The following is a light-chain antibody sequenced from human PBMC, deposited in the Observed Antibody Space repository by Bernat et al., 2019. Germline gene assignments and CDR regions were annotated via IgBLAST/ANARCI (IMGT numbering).Light chain of an antibody. V-gene: IGLV2-14*03. CDR3: SSYRGTSPRYV. Sequence: QSALTQPASVSGSPGQSITISCTGTSSDVGYYNYVSWYQHHPGKAPKLMIYDVSSRPSGVSNRFSGSKSGNTASLTISGLQAEDEADYHCSSYRGTSPRYVFGTGPKVTVL. J-gene: IGLJ1*01. CDR1: SSDVGYYNY. CDR2: DVS.